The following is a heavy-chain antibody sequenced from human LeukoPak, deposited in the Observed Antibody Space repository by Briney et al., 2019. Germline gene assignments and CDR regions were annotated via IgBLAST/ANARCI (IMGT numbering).Heavy chain of an antibody. J-gene: IGHJ5*02. CDR2: MNPNSGNT. D-gene: IGHD3-9*01. V-gene: IGHV1-8*01. CDR1: GYTFTSYD. CDR3: ARGHLYYDILTGYYYNWFDP. Sequence: GASVKVSCKASGYTFTSYDINWVRRATGQGLEWMGWMNPNSGNTGYAQKFQGRVTMTRNTSISTAYMELSSLRSEDTAVYYCARGHLYYDILTGYYYNWFDPWGQGTLVTVSS.